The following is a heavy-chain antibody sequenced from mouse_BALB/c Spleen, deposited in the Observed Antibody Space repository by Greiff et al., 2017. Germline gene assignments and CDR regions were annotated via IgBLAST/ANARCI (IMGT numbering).Heavy chain of an antibody. CDR2: ISSGSSTI. V-gene: IGHV5-17*02. CDR1: GFTFSSFG. CDR3: ARSGGNAWFAD. D-gene: IGHD2-1*01. Sequence: VQLKESGGGLVQPGGSRKLSCAASGFTFSSFGMHWVRQAPEKGLEWVAYISSGSSTIYYADTVKGRFTISRDNPKNTLFLQMTSLRSEDTAMYYCARSGGNAWFADWGQGTLVTVSA. J-gene: IGHJ3*01.